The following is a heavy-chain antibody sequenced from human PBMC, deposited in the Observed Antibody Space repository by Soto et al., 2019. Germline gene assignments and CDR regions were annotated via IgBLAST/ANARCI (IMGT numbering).Heavy chain of an antibody. CDR3: AKDFSSGDV. CDR2: ISYDGSNK. J-gene: IGHJ6*02. V-gene: IGHV3-30*18. Sequence: GGSLRLSCAASGFTFSSYGMHWVRQAPGKGLEWVAVISYDGSNKHYADSVKGRFTISRDNSKNTLYLQMNSLRAEDTAVYYCAKDFSSGDVWGQGTTVTVSS. CDR1: GFTFSSYG. D-gene: IGHD6-6*01.